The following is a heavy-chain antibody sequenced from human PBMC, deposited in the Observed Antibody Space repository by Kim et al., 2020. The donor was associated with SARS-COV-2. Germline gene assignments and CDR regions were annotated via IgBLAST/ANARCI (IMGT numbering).Heavy chain of an antibody. CDR1: GFTFSSYA. J-gene: IGHJ3*02. D-gene: IGHD3-10*01. CDR3: AKSSYYGSGSYRKNAFDI. Sequence: RGSLRLSCAASGFTFSSYAMHWVRQAPGKGLEWVAVIWYDGSNKYYADSVKGRFTISRDNSKNTLYLQMNSLRAEDTAVYYCAKSSYYGSGSYRKNAFDIWGQGTMVTVSS. CDR2: IWYDGSNK. V-gene: IGHV3-33*06.